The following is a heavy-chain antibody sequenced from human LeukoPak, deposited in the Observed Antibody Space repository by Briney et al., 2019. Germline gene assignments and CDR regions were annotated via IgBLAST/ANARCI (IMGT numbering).Heavy chain of an antibody. CDR1: GGSISSSSYY. CDR2: IYYSGST. V-gene: IGHV4-39*07. J-gene: IGHJ2*01. D-gene: IGHD2-2*01. Sequence: SETLSLTCTVSGGSISSSSYYWGWIRQPPGKGLEWIGSIYYSGSTYYNPSLKSRVTISVDTSKNQFSLKLSSVTAADTAVYYCARANPGYCSSTSCYGPFYWYFDLWGRGTLVTVSS. CDR3: ARANPGYCSSTSCYGPFYWYFDL.